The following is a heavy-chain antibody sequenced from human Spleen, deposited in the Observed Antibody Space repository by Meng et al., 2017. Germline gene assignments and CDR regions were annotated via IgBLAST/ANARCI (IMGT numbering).Heavy chain of an antibody. CDR2: IYYSGST. Sequence: ESLKISCTVSGGSISNYYWSWIRQPPGKGLEWIGYIYYSGSTNYNPSLKSRVTISVDTSKNQFSLKLSSVTAADTAVYYCARGGTYYYDSSGYYMFDYWGQGTLVTVSS. V-gene: IGHV4-59*01. CDR3: ARGGTYYYDSSGYYMFDY. J-gene: IGHJ4*02. D-gene: IGHD3-22*01. CDR1: GGSISNYY.